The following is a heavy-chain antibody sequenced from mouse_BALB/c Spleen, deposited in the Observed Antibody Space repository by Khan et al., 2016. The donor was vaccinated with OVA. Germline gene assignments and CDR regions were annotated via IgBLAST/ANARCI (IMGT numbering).Heavy chain of an antibody. D-gene: IGHD2-3*01. J-gene: IGHJ3*01. CDR3: ARDGYCPWFAY. CDR2: LDPENGNI. CDR1: GFNIRDYY. Sequence: EVQLQESGAELVRPGALVKSSCKASGFNIRDYYIHRVKQRPEQGLEWLGWLDPENGNILYDPKFLGKASITAATSSNTAYLQLSSLTSEDTAVYYCARDGYCPWFAYWGQGTLVTVSA. V-gene: IGHV14-1*02.